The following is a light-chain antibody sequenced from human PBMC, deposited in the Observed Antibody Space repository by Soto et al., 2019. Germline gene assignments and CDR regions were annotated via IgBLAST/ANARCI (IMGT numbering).Light chain of an antibody. CDR3: QTWGTGARA. J-gene: IGLJ2*01. CDR1: SGHSNYA. V-gene: IGLV4-69*01. Sequence: QPVLTQSPSASASLGASVKLTCTLSSGHSNYAIAWHQHQAEKGPRYLMKIDSDGSHTKGDEIPDRFSGSSSGAERHLTISSLQSEDEADYYCQTWGTGARAFGGGTKLTVL. CDR2: IDSDGSH.